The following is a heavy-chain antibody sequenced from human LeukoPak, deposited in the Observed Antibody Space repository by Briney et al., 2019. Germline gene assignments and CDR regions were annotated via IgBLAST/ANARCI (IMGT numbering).Heavy chain of an antibody. Sequence: PSETLFLTCTVSGGSISSYYWSWIRQPPGKGLEWIGYIYYSGSTNYNPSLKSRVTISVDTSKNQFSLKLSSVTAADTAVYYCARAPIFGVDVDAFDIWGQGTMVTVSS. CDR1: GGSISSYY. CDR2: IYYSGST. V-gene: IGHV4-59*01. J-gene: IGHJ3*02. CDR3: ARAPIFGVDVDAFDI. D-gene: IGHD3-3*01.